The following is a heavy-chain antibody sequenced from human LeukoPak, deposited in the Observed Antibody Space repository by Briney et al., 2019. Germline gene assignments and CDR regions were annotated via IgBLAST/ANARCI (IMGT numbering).Heavy chain of an antibody. J-gene: IGHJ4*02. V-gene: IGHV3-30*04. CDR1: GFTFSSYA. CDR2: ISYDGSNK. CDR3: ARVEELYYFDY. D-gene: IGHD1-7*01. Sequence: PGGSLRLSCAASGFTFSSYAMHWVRQAPGKGLERVAVISYDGSNKYYADSVKGRFTISRDNSKNTLYLQMNSLRAEDTAVYYCARVEELYYFDYWGQGTLVTVSS.